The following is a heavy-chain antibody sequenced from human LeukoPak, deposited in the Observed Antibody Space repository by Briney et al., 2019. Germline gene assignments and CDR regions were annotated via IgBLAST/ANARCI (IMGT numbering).Heavy chain of an antibody. CDR1: GFTVSSNY. Sequence: GGSLRLSCAASGFTVSSNYMSWVRQAPGKGLEWVSVIYSGGSTYYADSVKGRFTISRDNSKNTLYLQMNSLRAEDTAVYYCARGGYSGYDKCYFDYWGQGTLVTVSS. CDR2: IYSGGST. D-gene: IGHD5-12*01. CDR3: ARGGYSGYDKCYFDY. J-gene: IGHJ4*02. V-gene: IGHV3-53*01.